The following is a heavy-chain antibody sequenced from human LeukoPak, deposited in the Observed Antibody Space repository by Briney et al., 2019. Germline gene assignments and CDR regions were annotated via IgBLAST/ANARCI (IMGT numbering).Heavy chain of an antibody. D-gene: IGHD3-10*01. CDR3: ARGRITMVRGVLPGTFDY. CDR2: INPNSGGT. V-gene: IGHV1-2*02. Sequence: GASVMVSCKASGYTFTGYYMHWVRQAPGQGLEWMGWINPNSGGTNYAQKFQGRVTMTRDTSISTAYMELSRLRSDDTAVYYCARGRITMVRGVLPGTFDYWGQGTLVTVSS. CDR1: GYTFTGYY. J-gene: IGHJ4*02.